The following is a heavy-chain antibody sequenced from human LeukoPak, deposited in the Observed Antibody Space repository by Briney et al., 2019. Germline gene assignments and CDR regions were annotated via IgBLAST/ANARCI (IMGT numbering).Heavy chain of an antibody. D-gene: IGHD3-10*01. Sequence: GGSLRLSCAASGFTFRSCSMNWVRQAPGKGLEWVSSISSGGSYIFYADSAKGRFTISRDNAKNSLYLQMNSLRAEDTAVYYCARSITMFRGLDTFDLWGQGTMVTVSS. V-gene: IGHV3-21*03. CDR2: ISSGGSYI. CDR1: GFTFRSCS. CDR3: ARSITMFRGLDTFDL. J-gene: IGHJ3*01.